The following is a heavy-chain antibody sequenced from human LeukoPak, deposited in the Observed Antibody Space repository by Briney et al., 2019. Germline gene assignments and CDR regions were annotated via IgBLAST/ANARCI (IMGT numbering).Heavy chain of an antibody. CDR1: GYTFTAYY. CDR2: IDPNSGDT. J-gene: IGHJ5*02. Sequence: ASVKVSCKASGYTFTAYYIHWVRQPPGQGLEWMGRIDPNSGDTKYAQKFQDRVTMTRDTSMNTAYMEISSLRYDDTAVYYCGRGIQSFDPWGQGTLVTVSS. V-gene: IGHV1-2*06. CDR3: GRGIQSFDP.